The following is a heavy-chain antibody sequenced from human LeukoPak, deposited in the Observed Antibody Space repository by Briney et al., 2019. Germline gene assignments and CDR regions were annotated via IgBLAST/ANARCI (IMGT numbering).Heavy chain of an antibody. J-gene: IGHJ4*02. CDR1: GFTFSSYA. D-gene: IGHD3-22*01. Sequence: PGGSLRLSCAASGFTFSSYAMSWVRQAPGKGLEWVSAISGSGGSTYYADSVKGRFTISRDNSKNTLYLQMNSLRAEDTAVYYCAVYYYDSSGYYVDYWGQGTLVTVSS. V-gene: IGHV3-23*01. CDR2: ISGSGGST. CDR3: AVYYYDSSGYYVDY.